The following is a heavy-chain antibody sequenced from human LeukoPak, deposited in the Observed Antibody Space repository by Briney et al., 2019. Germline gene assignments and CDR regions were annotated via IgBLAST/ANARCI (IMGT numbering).Heavy chain of an antibody. Sequence: GGSLRLSCTASGFTFSSYSMNWVRQAPGKGLEWVSYISSGSTTIYYADSVKGRFTISRDNAKNSLYLQMNSLRAEDTAVYYCARDLVSSGYYDPSFDYWGQGTLVTVSS. V-gene: IGHV3-48*04. J-gene: IGHJ4*02. CDR3: ARDLVSSGYYDPSFDY. CDR2: ISSGSTTI. CDR1: GFTFSSYS. D-gene: IGHD3-22*01.